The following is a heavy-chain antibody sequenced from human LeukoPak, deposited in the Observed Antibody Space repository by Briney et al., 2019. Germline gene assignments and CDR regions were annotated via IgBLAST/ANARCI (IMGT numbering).Heavy chain of an antibody. CDR3: ARDGGNSITNYYYGMDV. J-gene: IGHJ6*02. V-gene: IGHV4-31*03. Sequence: SETLSLTCTVSGGSISSGDYYWSWIRQHPGKGLAWIGYIYYSGSTYYNPSLKSRVTISVDTSKNQFSLKLSSVTAADTAVYYCARDGGNSITNYYYGMDVWGQGTTVTVSS. CDR1: GGSISSGDYY. D-gene: IGHD4-23*01. CDR2: IYYSGST.